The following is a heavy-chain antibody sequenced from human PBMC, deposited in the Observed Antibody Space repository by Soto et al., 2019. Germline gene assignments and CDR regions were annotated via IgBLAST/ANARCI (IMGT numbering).Heavy chain of an antibody. CDR1: GYMFVTYG. CDR2: ISAYNGNT. D-gene: IGHD3-10*01. V-gene: IGHV1-18*01. Sequence: ASVKVSCKASGYMFVTYGINWVRQAPGQGLEWMGWISAYNGNTKYAQNLQGRVTMTTDASTSTAYMEMRSLRSDDTAVYYCARDLDGSGSYYTDYWGPGTLVTVSS. CDR3: ARDLDGSGSYYTDY. J-gene: IGHJ4*02.